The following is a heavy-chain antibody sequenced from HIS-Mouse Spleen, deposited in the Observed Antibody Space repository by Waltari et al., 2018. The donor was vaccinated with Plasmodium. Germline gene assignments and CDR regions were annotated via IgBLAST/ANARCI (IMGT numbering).Heavy chain of an antibody. CDR2: INPNSGGT. CDR3: ARVIGYKAAAGTFVEYFQH. CDR1: GYTFTGYY. J-gene: IGHJ1*01. D-gene: IGHD6-13*01. Sequence: QVQLVQSGAEVKKPGASVKVSCKASGYTFTGYYMHWVRQAPGQGLEWMGWINPNSGGTNYVQKFQGRVTRTMDTSISTAYMELSRLRSDDTAVYYCARVIGYKAAAGTFVEYFQHWGQGTLVTVSS. V-gene: IGHV1-2*02.